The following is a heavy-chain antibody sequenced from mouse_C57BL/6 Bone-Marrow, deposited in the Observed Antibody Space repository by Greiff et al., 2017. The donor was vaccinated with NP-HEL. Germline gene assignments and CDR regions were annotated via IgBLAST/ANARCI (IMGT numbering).Heavy chain of an antibody. CDR3: ARSHLLWLRRGYWYFDV. CDR1: GYTFTDYY. V-gene: IGHV1-77*01. J-gene: IGHJ1*03. D-gene: IGHD2-2*01. Sequence: LVESGAELVKPGASVKISCKASGYTFTDYYINWVKQRPGQGLEWIGKISPGSGSTYYNEKFKGKATLTADKSSSTAYMQLSSLTSEDSAVYFCARSHLLWLRRGYWYFDVWGTGTTVTVSS. CDR2: ISPGSGST.